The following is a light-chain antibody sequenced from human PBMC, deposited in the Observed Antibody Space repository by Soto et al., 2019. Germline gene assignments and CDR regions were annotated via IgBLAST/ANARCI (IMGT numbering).Light chain of an antibody. V-gene: IGLV2-14*01. Sequence: QSALTQPASVSGSPGQSITISCTATSSDVSDYRYVSWYQQHPGKVPKLIIYEVNNRPSGISNRFSGSKSGNTASLSISGLQAEDEADYYCTSYTGDTTYVFGTGTKVIVL. J-gene: IGLJ1*01. CDR2: EVN. CDR3: TSYTGDTTYV. CDR1: SSDVSDYRY.